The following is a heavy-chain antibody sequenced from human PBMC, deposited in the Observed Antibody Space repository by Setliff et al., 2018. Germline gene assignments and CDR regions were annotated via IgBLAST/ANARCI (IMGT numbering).Heavy chain of an antibody. J-gene: IGHJ6*02. D-gene: IGHD3-10*01. CDR1: GYTFTSYA. V-gene: IGHV1-46*01. CDR2: INPSGGTT. Sequence: ASVKVSCKASGYTFTSYAMNWVRQAPGQGLEWMGIINPSGGTTGYAQRFQGRVTMTGDTSTSTVYMELSSLRSEDTAVYYCARDGMVRGVRDYYGMDVWGQGTTVTVSS. CDR3: ARDGMVRGVRDYYGMDV.